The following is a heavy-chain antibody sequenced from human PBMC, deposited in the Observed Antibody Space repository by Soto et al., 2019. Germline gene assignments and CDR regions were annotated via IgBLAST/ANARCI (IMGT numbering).Heavy chain of an antibody. V-gene: IGHV4-61*01. J-gene: IGHJ5*02. CDR1: GGSVSSGSYH. Sequence: QVQLQESGPGLVKPSETLSLTCTVSGGSVSSGSYHWGWIRQPPGKGLEWIGYIYHSGSTNYNPSLQSRVTISVDTSKNQFSLSLPSVTAADTAVYYCARLSAAWFDPWGQGTLVTVAS. D-gene: IGHD6-19*01. CDR3: ARLSAAWFDP. CDR2: IYHSGST.